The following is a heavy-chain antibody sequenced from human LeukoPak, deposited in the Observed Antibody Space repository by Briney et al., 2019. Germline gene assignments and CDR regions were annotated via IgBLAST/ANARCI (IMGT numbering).Heavy chain of an antibody. CDR2: IHYTGAT. J-gene: IGHJ4*02. CDR3: ARGNILTGYCFDF. Sequence: SETLSLTCAVYGGSITGYYWSWIRQTPGRGLEWVGEIHYTGATSYNPSLKSRATISTDTSKNQFSLRLSSVTAADTAVYYCARGNILTGYCFDFWGQGALVTVFS. V-gene: IGHV4-34*01. D-gene: IGHD3-9*01. CDR1: GGSITGYY.